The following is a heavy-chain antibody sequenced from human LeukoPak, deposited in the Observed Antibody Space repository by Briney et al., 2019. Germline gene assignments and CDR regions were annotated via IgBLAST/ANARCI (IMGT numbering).Heavy chain of an antibody. CDR1: GFMFSSYC. CDR2: IQHDGSGQ. CDR3: AKFDTVMVNHDAFDI. V-gene: IGHV3-30*02. D-gene: IGHD5-18*01. Sequence: GGSLRLSCTASGFMFSSYCMHWVRQAPGKGLDWMAYIQHDGSGQFYADSVKGRFTISRDNSKNTVYLQMNSLRVEDTALYYCAKFDTVMVNHDAFDIWGLGTMVTVSS. J-gene: IGHJ3*02.